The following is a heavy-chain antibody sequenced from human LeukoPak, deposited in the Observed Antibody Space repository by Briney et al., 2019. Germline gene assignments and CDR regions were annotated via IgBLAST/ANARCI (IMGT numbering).Heavy chain of an antibody. CDR1: GGSISAYY. V-gene: IGHV4-59*08. J-gene: IGHJ5*02. D-gene: IGHD2-2*01. CDR2: INYSGST. CDR3: ARHQIVVVPAAMGYNWFDP. Sequence: LETLSLTCTVSGGSISAYYWSWIRQPPGKGLEWIGYINYSGSTNYNPSLKSRVTISVDTSKNQFSLKLSSVTAADTAVYYCARHQIVVVPAAMGYNWFDPWGQGTLVTVSS.